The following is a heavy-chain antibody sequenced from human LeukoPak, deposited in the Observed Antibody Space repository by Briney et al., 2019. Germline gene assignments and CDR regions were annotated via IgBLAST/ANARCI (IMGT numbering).Heavy chain of an antibody. CDR1: GLTFSSHW. CDR3: AKGGYGDPDFDY. V-gene: IGHV3-74*01. CDR2: ITNDGSST. J-gene: IGHJ4*02. D-gene: IGHD4-17*01. Sequence: HPGGSLRLSCAASGLTFSSHWMHWVRQAPGKGLVWVSRITNDGSSTTYADSVKGRFTISRDNAKNMLYLQVNSLRAEDTAVYYCAKGGYGDPDFDYWGQGTLVTVSS.